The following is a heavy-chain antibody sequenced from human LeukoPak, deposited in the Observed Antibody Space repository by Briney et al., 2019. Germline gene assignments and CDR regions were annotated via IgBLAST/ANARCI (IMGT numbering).Heavy chain of an antibody. CDR2: IYYSGST. CDR1: GGSISSYY. CDR3: ARGPDVDSHGSPNWFDP. J-gene: IGHJ5*02. V-gene: IGHV4-59*01. Sequence: SETLSLTCTVSGGSISSYYWSWIRQPPGKGLEWIGYIYYSGSTNYNPSLKSRVTISVDTSKNQFSLRLSSVTAADTAVYYCARGPDVDSHGSPNWFDPWGQGTLVTVSS. D-gene: IGHD5-18*01.